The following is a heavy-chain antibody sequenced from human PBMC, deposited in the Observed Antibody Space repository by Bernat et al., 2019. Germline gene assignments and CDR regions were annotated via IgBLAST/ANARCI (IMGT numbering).Heavy chain of an antibody. CDR3: ARDGLRRGGITSFDY. CDR1: GFTVSSIY. J-gene: IGHJ4*02. CDR2: IYDGGTT. D-gene: IGHD3-10*01. Sequence: EVQLVESGGDLVQPGGSLRLSCAASGFTVSSIYMSWVRQAPGKGLEWVSVIYDGGTTYYADSVRGRFTISRDSSKNTLYLHMNSLRAEDTAVYFCARDGLRRGGITSFDYWGQGTLVTVSS. V-gene: IGHV3-66*01.